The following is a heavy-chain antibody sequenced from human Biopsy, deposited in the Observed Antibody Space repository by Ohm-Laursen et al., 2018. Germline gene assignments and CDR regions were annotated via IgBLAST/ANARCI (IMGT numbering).Heavy chain of an antibody. D-gene: IGHD3/OR15-3a*01. CDR1: AFNFSSYW. CDR2: IDSDGSTT. V-gene: IGHV3-74*01. CDR3: ASGPRGFRH. J-gene: IGHJ4*02. Sequence: GSLRLSCTAPAFNFSSYWMHWVRQVPGKGPAWVSRIDSDGSTTRYADAVQGRFRISRDNAKDTLYLQMNSLRADDTAVYYCASGPRGFRHWGRETLVTVSS.